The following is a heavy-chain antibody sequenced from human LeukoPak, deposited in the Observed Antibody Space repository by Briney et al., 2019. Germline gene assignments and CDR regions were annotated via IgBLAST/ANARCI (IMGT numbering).Heavy chain of an antibody. Sequence: PGGSLRLSCAASGFTFSSYSMNWVRQAPGKGLEWVSSISSSSSYIYYADSVKGRFTISRDNAKNSLYLQMNSLRAEDTAVYYCARVGSRGWYFDLWGRDTLVTVSS. V-gene: IGHV3-21*01. CDR2: ISSSSSYI. CDR3: ARVGSRGWYFDL. D-gene: IGHD3-10*01. CDR1: GFTFSSYS. J-gene: IGHJ2*01.